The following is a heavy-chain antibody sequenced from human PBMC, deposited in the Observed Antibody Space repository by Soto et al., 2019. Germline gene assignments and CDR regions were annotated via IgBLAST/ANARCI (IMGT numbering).Heavy chain of an antibody. Sequence: HPXVSLRLSCAASGFTFSSYGMHWVRQAPGKGLEWVAVISYDGSNKYYADSVKGRFTISRDNSKNTLYLQMNSLRAEDTAVYYCARPSSCSSTSCYSWYDYWGQGTLVTVPS. CDR2: ISYDGSNK. V-gene: IGHV3-30*03. D-gene: IGHD2-2*01. CDR3: ARPSSCSSTSCYSWYDY. J-gene: IGHJ4*02. CDR1: GFTFSSYG.